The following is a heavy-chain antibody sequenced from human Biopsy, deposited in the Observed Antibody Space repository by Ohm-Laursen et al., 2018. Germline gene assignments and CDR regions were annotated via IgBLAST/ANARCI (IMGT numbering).Heavy chain of an antibody. D-gene: IGHD2/OR15-2a*01. J-gene: IGHJ6*02. CDR2: IYYSGST. V-gene: IGHV4-59*12. Sequence: GTLSLTCTVSGGSISSDYWSWIRQTPGKGLEWIGYIYYSGSTNYNPSLKSRVTISVDTSKNQLSLRLNSVTAADTAVYYCVRATNSTGWPYYYFYGMDVWGQGTTVTVSS. CDR1: GGSISSDY. CDR3: VRATNSTGWPYYYFYGMDV.